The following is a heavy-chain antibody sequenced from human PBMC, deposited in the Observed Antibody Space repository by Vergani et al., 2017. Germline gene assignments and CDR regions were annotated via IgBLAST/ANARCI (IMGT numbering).Heavy chain of an antibody. D-gene: IGHD1-1*01. V-gene: IGHV5-51*03. Sequence: EVELVQSGPEMRKPGESLKISCKGSEYSFGNYWIGWVRQMPGKDLEWMGIIYPAYSDTRYSPSFQGQVTISADKSISTAFLQWDSLKASDTALYYCARHTTYTDSWGQGTLVTVSS. J-gene: IGHJ4*02. CDR3: ARHTTYTDS. CDR1: EYSFGNYW. CDR2: IYPAYSDT.